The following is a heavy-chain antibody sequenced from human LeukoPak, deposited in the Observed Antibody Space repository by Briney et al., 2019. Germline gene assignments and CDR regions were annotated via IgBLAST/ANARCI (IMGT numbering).Heavy chain of an antibody. D-gene: IGHD6-19*01. CDR3: ARVGPGSGWYDY. CDR2: ISSDGSST. CDR1: GFTFSSYA. V-gene: IGHV3-64*01. Sequence: HTGGSLRFSCAASGFTFSSYAMHWVRQAPGKELEYVSGISSDGSSTYYANTVKGRFTISRDNSKNALYLQMGSLRGDDMGVYYCARVGPGSGWYDYWGQGTLVTVSS. J-gene: IGHJ4*02.